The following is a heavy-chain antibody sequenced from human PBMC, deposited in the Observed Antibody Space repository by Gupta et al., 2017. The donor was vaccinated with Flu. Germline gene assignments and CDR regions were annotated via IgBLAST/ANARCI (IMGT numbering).Heavy chain of an antibody. J-gene: IGHJ4*02. Sequence: NWVRQAPGKGLEWVSSISTSSSYTNYADSVKGRFTISRDNAKNSLYLQMNSLRAEDTAIYYCARDRYFFGYWGQGTLVNVPS. D-gene: IGHD3-9*01. CDR3: ARDRYFFGY. V-gene: IGHV3-21*01. CDR2: ISTSSSYT.